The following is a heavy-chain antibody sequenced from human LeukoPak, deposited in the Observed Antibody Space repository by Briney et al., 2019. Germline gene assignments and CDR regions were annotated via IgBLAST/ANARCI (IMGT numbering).Heavy chain of an antibody. D-gene: IGHD6-19*01. CDR3: ANTKQWLAFDS. Sequence: PSETLSLTCIVSGGSISNYFWSWIRQPPGKGLEWIGNIYNTDNTNYNPSLKIRVTISLDTSKNQFSLKLNSVTAADTAVYFCANTKQWLAFDSWGQGTLVTVSS. CDR1: GGSISNYF. V-gene: IGHV4-59*01. J-gene: IGHJ4*02. CDR2: IYNTDNT.